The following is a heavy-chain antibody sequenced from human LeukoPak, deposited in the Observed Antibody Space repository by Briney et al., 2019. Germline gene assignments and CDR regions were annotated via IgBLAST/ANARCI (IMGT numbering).Heavy chain of an antibody. J-gene: IGHJ4*02. D-gene: IGHD6-13*01. CDR2: IIPILGIA. Sequence: SVKVSCKASGGTFSSYAISWVRQAPGQGLEWMGRIIPILGIANYAQKFQGRVTITADKSTSTAYMELSSLRSEDTAVYYCAREGGIAAAGMNKSLWGQGTLVTVSS. V-gene: IGHV1-69*04. CDR1: GGTFSSYA. CDR3: AREGGIAAAGMNKSL.